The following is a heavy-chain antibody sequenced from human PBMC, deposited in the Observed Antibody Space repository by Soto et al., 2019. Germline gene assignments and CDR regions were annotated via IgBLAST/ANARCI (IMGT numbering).Heavy chain of an antibody. J-gene: IGHJ4*02. CDR2: FDPEDGET. CDR1: GYTLTELS. Sequence: GGSVKVSCKVSGYTLTELSMHCVLQSPLKGLEWMGGFDPEDGETIYAQKFQGRVTMTEDTSTDTAYMELSSLRSEDTAVYYCATPERRYCGGDCYTLDYWGQGTLVTVSS. V-gene: IGHV1-24*01. CDR3: ATPERRYCGGDCYTLDY. D-gene: IGHD2-21*02.